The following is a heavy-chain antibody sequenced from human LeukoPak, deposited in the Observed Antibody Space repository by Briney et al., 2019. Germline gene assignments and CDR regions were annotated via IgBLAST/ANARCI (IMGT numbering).Heavy chain of an antibody. CDR3: ARGYCSGGSCYGYYFDY. Sequence: GGSLRLSCAASGFTFSSYAMHWFRQAPGKGLEYVSAISSNGGSTYYANSVKGRFTISRDNSKNTLYLQMGSLRAEDMAVYYCARGYCSGGSCYGYYFDYWGQGTLVTVSS. CDR1: GFTFSSYA. D-gene: IGHD2-15*01. V-gene: IGHV3-64*01. J-gene: IGHJ4*02. CDR2: ISSNGGST.